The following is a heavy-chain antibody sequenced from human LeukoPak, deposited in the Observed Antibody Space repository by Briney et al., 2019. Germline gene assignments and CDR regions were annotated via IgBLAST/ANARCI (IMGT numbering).Heavy chain of an antibody. CDR3: ATTYYDFWSGYSPYYFDY. CDR1: GGSISSYY. V-gene: IGHV4-4*07. D-gene: IGHD3-3*01. CDR2: IYTSGST. Sequence: SSETLSLTCTVSGGSISSYYWSWIRQPAGKGLEWIGRIYTSGSTNYNPSLKSRVTMSVDTSKNQFSLKLSSVTAADTAVYYCATTYYDFWSGYSPYYFDYWGQGTLVTVSS. J-gene: IGHJ4*02.